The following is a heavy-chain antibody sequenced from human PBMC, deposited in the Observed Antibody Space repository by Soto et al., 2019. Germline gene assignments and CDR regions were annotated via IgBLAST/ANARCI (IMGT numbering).Heavy chain of an antibody. CDR3: AFLVKWHGTAYYLY. D-gene: IGHD6-13*01. Sequence: LEWIGSIYYSGSTYYNPSLKSRVTISVDTSKNQFSLKLSSVTAADTAVYYCAFLVKWHGTAYYLY. CDR2: IYYSGST. V-gene: IGHV4-39*01. J-gene: IGHJ6*03.